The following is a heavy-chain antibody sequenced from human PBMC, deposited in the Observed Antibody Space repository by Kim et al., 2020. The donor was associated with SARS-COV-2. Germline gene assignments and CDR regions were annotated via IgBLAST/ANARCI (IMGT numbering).Heavy chain of an antibody. Sequence: PPLKGRVTISVDTSKNQFSLKVSSVTAADTAVYYCARRTNSGYAYGMDVWGQGTTVIVSS. J-gene: IGHJ6*02. D-gene: IGHD5-12*01. CDR3: ARRTNSGYAYGMDV. V-gene: IGHV4-59*08.